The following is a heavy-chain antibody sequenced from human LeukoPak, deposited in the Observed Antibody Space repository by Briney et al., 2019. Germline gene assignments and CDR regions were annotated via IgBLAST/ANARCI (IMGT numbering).Heavy chain of an antibody. CDR2: IIPIFGTA. J-gene: IGHJ4*02. CDR3: ARAQTPYYYDSSGYYNFDY. D-gene: IGHD3-22*01. Sequence: GASVKVSCKASGGTFSSYAISWVRQAPGQGLEWMGGIIPIFGTANYAQKFQGRVTITADESTSTAYMELSSLRSEDTAVYYCARAQTPYYYDSSGYYNFDYWGQGTLVTASS. V-gene: IGHV1-69*13. CDR1: GGTFSSYA.